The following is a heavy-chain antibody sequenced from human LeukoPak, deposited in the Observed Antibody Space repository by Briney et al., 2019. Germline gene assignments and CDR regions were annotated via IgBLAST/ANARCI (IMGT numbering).Heavy chain of an antibody. CDR1: GFTFSSYG. CDR3: ASDRSSGWVFLIDY. V-gene: IGHV3-23*01. D-gene: IGHD6-19*01. Sequence: PGGSLRLSCAASGFTFSSYGMSWVRQAPGKWLEWVSAISGSGGSTYYADSVKGRFTISRDNSKNTLYLQMNSLRAEDTAVYYCASDRSSGWVFLIDYWGQGTLVTVSS. J-gene: IGHJ4*02. CDR2: ISGSGGST.